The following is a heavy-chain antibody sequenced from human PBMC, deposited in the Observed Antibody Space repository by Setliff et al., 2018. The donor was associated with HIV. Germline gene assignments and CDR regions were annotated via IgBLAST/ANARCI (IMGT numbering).Heavy chain of an antibody. CDR1: GGSMNSESNH. V-gene: IGHV4-61*02. CDR3: ARDPSDGYGHFDY. CDR2: FSNIGST. J-gene: IGHJ4*02. D-gene: IGHD2-2*03. Sequence: SETLSLTCTLSGGSMNSESNHWGWFRQPAGKSLEWIGRFSNIGSTDYNPSLKSRVTISVDRSRNQFSLKLSSVTAADTAVYYCARDPSDGYGHFDYWGQGALVTVSS.